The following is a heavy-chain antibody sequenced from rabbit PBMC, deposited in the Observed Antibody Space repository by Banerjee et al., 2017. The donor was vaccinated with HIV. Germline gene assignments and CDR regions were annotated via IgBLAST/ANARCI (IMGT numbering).Heavy chain of an antibody. J-gene: IGHJ3*01. CDR3: ARGYGAATGLDL. CDR1: GFDLSSYYY. V-gene: IGHV1S45*01. Sequence: QEQLEESGGDLVKPEGSLTLTCTASGFDLSSYYYMCWVRQAPGKGLEWIGCINTGSDNPWYASWAKGRFTISKISSTTVTLQITSLTAADTATYFCARGYGAATGLDLWGPGTLVTVS. CDR2: INTGSDNP. D-gene: IGHD6-1*01.